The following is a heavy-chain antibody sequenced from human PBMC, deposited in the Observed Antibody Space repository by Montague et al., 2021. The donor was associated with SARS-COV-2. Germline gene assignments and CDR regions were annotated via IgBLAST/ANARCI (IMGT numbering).Heavy chain of an antibody. CDR3: ARQEYYYGSSGYGRMDWFDP. J-gene: IGHJ5*02. CDR2: IYYSGST. D-gene: IGHD3-22*01. Sequence: SETLSLTCTVSGGSISSSSYYWGWIRQPPGKGLEWIGSIYYSGSTYYNPSLKSRVTISVDTSKIQFSLKLSSVTAADTAVYYCARQEYYYGSSGYGRMDWFDPWGQGTLVTVSS. V-gene: IGHV4-39*01. CDR1: GGSISSSSYY.